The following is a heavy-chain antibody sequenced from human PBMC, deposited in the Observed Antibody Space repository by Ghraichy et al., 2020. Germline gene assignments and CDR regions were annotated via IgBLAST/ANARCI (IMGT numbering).Heavy chain of an antibody. V-gene: IGHV1-69*13. CDR2: IIPISGRP. Sequence: SVKVSCKASGGAFSSYAISWVRQAPGQGLEWMGGIIPISGRPHYAQKFQGRVTITADESTRTAHMEMRSLRSEDTAIYYCARDPRGVGGNSADWGQGTLVTVSS. CDR1: GGAFSSYA. D-gene: IGHD4-23*01. CDR3: ARDPRGVGGNSAD. J-gene: IGHJ1*01.